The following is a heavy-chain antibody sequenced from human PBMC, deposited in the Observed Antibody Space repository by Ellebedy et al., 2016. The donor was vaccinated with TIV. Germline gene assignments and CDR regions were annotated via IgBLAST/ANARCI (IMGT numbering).Heavy chain of an antibody. CDR3: ARVRRGSSGMDV. Sequence: ASVKVSCKTSGYVFTAYYIHWVRQAPGQGLEWMGWINPDSGGTNFAQKFQNRVTMTRDTSVNTAYMELSRLESDDTAVYYCARVRRGSSGMDVWGQGTTVTVS. D-gene: IGHD6-13*01. J-gene: IGHJ6*02. CDR1: GYVFTAYY. CDR2: INPDSGGT. V-gene: IGHV1-2*02.